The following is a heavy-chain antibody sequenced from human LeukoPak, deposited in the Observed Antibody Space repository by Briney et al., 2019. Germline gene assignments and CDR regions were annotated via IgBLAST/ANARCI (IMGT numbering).Heavy chain of an antibody. V-gene: IGHV4-59*01. CDR3: AARTTYYYYMDV. Sequence: SETLSLTCTVSGGSISSYYWSWIRQPPGKGLEWIGYIYYSGSTNYNPSLKRRVTISVDTSKNQFSLKLSSVTAADTAVYYCAARTTYYYYMDVWGKGTTVTVSS. CDR2: IYYSGST. J-gene: IGHJ6*03. D-gene: IGHD1-1*01. CDR1: GGSISSYY.